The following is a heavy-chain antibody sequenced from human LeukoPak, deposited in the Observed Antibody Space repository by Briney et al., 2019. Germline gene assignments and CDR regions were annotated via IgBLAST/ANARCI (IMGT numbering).Heavy chain of an antibody. D-gene: IGHD3-9*01. CDR2: IIGIGGST. J-gene: IGHJ6*02. V-gene: IGHV3-23*01. CDR3: AKVKDYDILTGYYGYYGMDV. CDR1: GFTFSSYS. Sequence: GGSLRLSCGASGFTFSSYSMSWVRPAPGEGLGWGSAIIGIGGSTYYADSVKGRFTISRDNSKNTLYLQMNSLRAEDTAVYYCAKVKDYDILTGYYGYYGMDVWGQGTTVTVSS.